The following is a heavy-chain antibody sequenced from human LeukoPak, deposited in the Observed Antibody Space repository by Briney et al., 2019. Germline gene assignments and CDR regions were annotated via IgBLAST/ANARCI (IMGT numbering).Heavy chain of an antibody. CDR1: GYSISSGYY. D-gene: IGHD3-3*01. Sequence: SETLSLTCAVSGYSISSGYYWGWIRQPPGKGLEWIGSIYHSGSTYYNPSLKSRVTISVDTSKNQFSLKLSSVTAADTAVYYCARGNTIFGAVIFPSGFDPWGHGTLVTVSS. V-gene: IGHV4-38-2*01. J-gene: IGHJ5*02. CDR3: ARGNTIFGAVIFPSGFDP. CDR2: IYHSGST.